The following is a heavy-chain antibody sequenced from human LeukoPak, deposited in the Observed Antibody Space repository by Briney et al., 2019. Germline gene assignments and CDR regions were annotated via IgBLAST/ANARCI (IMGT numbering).Heavy chain of an antibody. Sequence: ASVKVSCKASGYTFTGYYMHWVRQAPGQGLEWMGWINSNSGGTNYAQKFQARVTMTRDTSISTAYMELSRLRSDDTAVYYCAREGIAAAGSPLDYWGQGTLVTVSS. CDR1: GYTFTGYY. V-gene: IGHV1-2*02. J-gene: IGHJ4*02. CDR3: AREGIAAAGSPLDY. CDR2: INSNSGGT. D-gene: IGHD6-13*01.